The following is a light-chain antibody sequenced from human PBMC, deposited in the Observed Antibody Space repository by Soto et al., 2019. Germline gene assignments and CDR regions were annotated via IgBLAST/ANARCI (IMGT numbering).Light chain of an antibody. CDR3: QQYYAYSWT. CDR1: QSISSW. J-gene: IGKJ1*01. CDR2: QAS. V-gene: IGKV1-5*03. Sequence: DIQMTQSPSTLSASVGDRVTITCRASQSISSWLAWYQQKPGKAPKLLIYQASSLESEVPSRFSGSGSGTEFTLVINSLQPDDVATYYCQQYYAYSWTFGQGTKVEIK.